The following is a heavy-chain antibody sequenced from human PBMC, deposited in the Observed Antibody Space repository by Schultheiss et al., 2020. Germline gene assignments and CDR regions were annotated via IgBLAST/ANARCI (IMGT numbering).Heavy chain of an antibody. CDR2: ISYDGSNK. CDR3: ARGGITMVRGVGSRRRPFDY. CDR1: GFTFSSYS. V-gene: IGHV3-30*03. J-gene: IGHJ4*02. Sequence: GGSLRLSCAASGFTFSSYSMNWVRQAPGKGLEWVAVISYDGSNKYYADSVKGRFTISRDNSKNTLYLQMNSLRAEDTAVYYCARGGITMVRGVGSRRRPFDYWGQGTLVTVSS. D-gene: IGHD3-10*01.